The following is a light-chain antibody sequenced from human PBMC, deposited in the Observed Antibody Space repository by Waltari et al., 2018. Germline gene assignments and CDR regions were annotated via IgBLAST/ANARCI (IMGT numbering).Light chain of an antibody. CDR2: GAS. CDR3: QQYNNWPLFT. CDR1: QSVSSN. Sequence: EIVMTQSPATLSVSPGERATLSCRASQSVSSNLAWYQQKPGQAPRLLTYGASTRATGIAARFSGSGSGTEFTLTISSLQSEDFAVYYCQQYNNWPLFTFGPGTKVDIK. J-gene: IGKJ3*01. V-gene: IGKV3-15*01.